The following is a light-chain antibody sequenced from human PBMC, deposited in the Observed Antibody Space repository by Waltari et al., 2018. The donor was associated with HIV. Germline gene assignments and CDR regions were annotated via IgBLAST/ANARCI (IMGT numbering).Light chain of an antibody. J-gene: IGKJ5*01. Sequence: DIVMTQSPDSLVVSLGERASIACPFSKSVFHSSNSNNYLAWYQQNPGQYPKLLLYWASTREFGFPDRFIGSGSGTDFTLTINILQAEDAAVYYCLQYYSTPSFGQGTRLEIK. CDR2: WAS. CDR3: LQYYSTPS. CDR1: KSVFHSSNSNNY. V-gene: IGKV4-1*01.